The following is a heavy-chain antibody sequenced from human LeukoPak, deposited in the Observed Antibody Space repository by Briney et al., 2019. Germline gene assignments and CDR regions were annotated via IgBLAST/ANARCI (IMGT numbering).Heavy chain of an antibody. J-gene: IGHJ4*02. CDR2: IKQDGSEK. Sequence: PGGSLTLSCAASGCTFGRYWMSWLRQPPGKELAGVANIKQDGSEKYYVDSVKGRFTISRGNAKNSLYLQMDSLRGEDTAVYYCARDQARMVRGVIYGYFDYWGQGTLVTVSS. V-gene: IGHV3-7*01. CDR1: GCTFGRYW. CDR3: ARDQARMVRGVIYGYFDY. D-gene: IGHD3-10*01.